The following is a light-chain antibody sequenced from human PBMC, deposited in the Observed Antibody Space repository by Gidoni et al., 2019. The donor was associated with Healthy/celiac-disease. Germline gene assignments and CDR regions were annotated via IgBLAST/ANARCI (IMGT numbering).Light chain of an antibody. V-gene: IGKV1-39*01. J-gene: IGKJ2*03. CDR1: QSISSY. Sequence: DIQMTQSPSSLSPSVGDRVTITCRASQSISSYINWYQQKPGKAPKLLIYAASSLQSGVPSRFSGSGSGTDFTLTISSLQPEDFATYYCQQSYSTPRSFGQGTKLEIK. CDR3: QQSYSTPRS. CDR2: AAS.